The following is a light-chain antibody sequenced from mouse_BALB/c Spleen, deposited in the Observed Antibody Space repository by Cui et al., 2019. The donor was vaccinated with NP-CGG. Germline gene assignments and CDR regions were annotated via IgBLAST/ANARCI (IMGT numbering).Light chain of an antibody. CDR3: ALWYSNHWV. J-gene: IGLJ1*01. Sequence: QAVVTQQSALTTSPGETVTLTCRSSTGTVTTSTYANWVQEKPDHLFTGLIGGTNNRVPGVPARFSGSLLGDKAALTITGAQTEDEAIYFCALWYSNHWVFGGGTKLTVL. CDR2: GTN. CDR1: TGTVTTSTY. V-gene: IGLV1*01.